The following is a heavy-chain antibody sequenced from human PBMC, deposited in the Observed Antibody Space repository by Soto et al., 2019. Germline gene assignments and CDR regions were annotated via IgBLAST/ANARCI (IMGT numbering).Heavy chain of an antibody. CDR1: GGSVNSVSYY. CDR3: ARDNWNSN. Sequence: SETLSLTCTVSGGSVNSVSYYWGWVRQPPGKGLEWIGSVYRDGSTFNNPSLKSRLTISVDTSKSQFSLKLSSVTAADTAVYYCARDNWNSNWGQGTLVTVSS. CDR2: VYRDGST. J-gene: IGHJ4*02. V-gene: IGHV4-39*02. D-gene: IGHD1-20*01.